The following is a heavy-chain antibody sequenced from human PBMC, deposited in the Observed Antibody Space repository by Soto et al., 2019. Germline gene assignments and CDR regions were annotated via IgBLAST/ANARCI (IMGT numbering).Heavy chain of an antibody. D-gene: IGHD1-26*01. J-gene: IGHJ6*02. CDR1: GGSISSSSYY. CDR2: IYYSGST. V-gene: IGHV4-39*01. Sequence: QLQLQESGPGLVKPSETLSLTCTVSGGSISSSSYYWGWIRQPPGKGLEWIGSIYYSGSTYYNPSLKSRVTISVDTSKNQFSLKLSSVTAADTAVYYCARQGEEVGAIDYYYGMDVWGQGTTVTVSS. CDR3: ARQGEEVGAIDYYYGMDV.